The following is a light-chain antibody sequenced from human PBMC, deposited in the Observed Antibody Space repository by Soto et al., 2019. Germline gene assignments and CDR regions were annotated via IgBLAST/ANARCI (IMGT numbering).Light chain of an antibody. J-gene: IGKJ1*01. Sequence: DIVMTQSPLSLPVTPGEPASISCRSSQSLLHSNGYNYLNWYLQKPGQSPQVLIYLSSNRASGVPDRFSGSGSGTDFTLKISRVEAEDVGLYYCMQALHTPWTFGQGTKVEIK. V-gene: IGKV2-28*01. CDR1: QSLLHSNGYNY. CDR2: LSS. CDR3: MQALHTPWT.